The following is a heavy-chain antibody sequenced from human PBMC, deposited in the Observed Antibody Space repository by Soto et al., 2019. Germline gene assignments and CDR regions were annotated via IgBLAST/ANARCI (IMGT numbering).Heavy chain of an antibody. V-gene: IGHV4-39*01. CDR3: ARQMVCTNGVCHYYYYMDV. CDR1: GGSISSSSYY. CDR2: IYYSGTT. J-gene: IGHJ6*03. Sequence: SETLSLTCTVSGGSISSSSYYWGWIRQPPGKGLEWIGSIYYSGTTYYNPSLKSRVTISVDTSKNQFSLKLSPVTAADTAVYYCARQMVCTNGVCHYYYYMDVWGKGTTVTVSS. D-gene: IGHD2-8*01.